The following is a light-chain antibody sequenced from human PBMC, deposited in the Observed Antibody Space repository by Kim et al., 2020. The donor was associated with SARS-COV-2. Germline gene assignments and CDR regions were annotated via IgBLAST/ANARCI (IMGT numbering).Light chain of an antibody. V-gene: IGLV2-23*02. J-gene: IGLJ2*01. CDR1: SSDVGSYNL. CDR3: CSYAGSSTFG. Sequence: QSALTQPASVSASPGQSITISCTGTSSDVGSYNLVSWYQQHPGKAPKLMIYEVSKRPSGVSNRFSGSKSGNTASLTISGLQAEDEADYYCCSYAGSSTFGFGGGTQLTVL. CDR2: EVS.